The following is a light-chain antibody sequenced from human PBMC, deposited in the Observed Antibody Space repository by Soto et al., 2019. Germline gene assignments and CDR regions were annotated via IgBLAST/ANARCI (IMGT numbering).Light chain of an antibody. Sequence: DIQMTQSPSSLSASLGDRVTITCRASQGIGVYLAWFQQKPGKVPKLLIYAASALQSGVPSRFSGSGSGKDFTLTISSLQPEDIATYYCQKYNSAPLTFGGGTKVDIK. CDR3: QKYNSAPLT. CDR1: QGIGVY. V-gene: IGKV1-27*01. CDR2: AAS. J-gene: IGKJ4*01.